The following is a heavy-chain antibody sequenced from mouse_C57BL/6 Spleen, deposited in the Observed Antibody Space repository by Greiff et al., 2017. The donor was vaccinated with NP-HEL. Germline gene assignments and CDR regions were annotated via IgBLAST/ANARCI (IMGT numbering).Heavy chain of an antibody. CDR1: GYTFTDYN. Sequence: EVKLQESGPELVKPGASVKMSCKASGYTFTDYNMHWVKQSHGKSLEWIGYINPNNGGTSYNQKFKGKATLTVNKSSSTAYMELRSLTSEYSAVYYGAIEAGLLLDYWGQGTTLTVSS. V-gene: IGHV1-22*01. CDR3: AIEAGLLLDY. D-gene: IGHD2-3*01. J-gene: IGHJ2*01. CDR2: INPNNGGT.